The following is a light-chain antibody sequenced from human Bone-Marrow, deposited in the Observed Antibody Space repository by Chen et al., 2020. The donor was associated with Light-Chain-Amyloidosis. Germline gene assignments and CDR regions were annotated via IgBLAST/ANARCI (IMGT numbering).Light chain of an antibody. J-gene: IGKJ1*01. Sequence: DIQMPRSPPSLSAAVGDRVTITCRASQDISNYLAWYQQKPGKAPKLLIYAASALQSGVPSRFRGSGSGSGTDFTLTINSLQPEDVATYYCQKYNSAPRTFGQGTKVEIK. CDR2: AAS. CDR3: QKYNSAPRT. V-gene: IGKV1-27*01. CDR1: QDISNY.